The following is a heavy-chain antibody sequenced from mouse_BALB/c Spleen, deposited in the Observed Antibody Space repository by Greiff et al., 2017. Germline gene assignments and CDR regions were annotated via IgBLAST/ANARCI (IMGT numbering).Heavy chain of an antibody. CDR2: ISYSGST. D-gene: IGHD1-1*01. V-gene: IGHV3-2*02. CDR3: ARWYYGSSWYLDV. CDR1: GYSITSDYA. Sequence: VQLKESGPGLVKPSQSLSLTCTVTGYSITSDYAWNWIRQFPGNKLEWMGYISYSGSTSYNPSLKSRISITRDTSKNQFFLQLNSVTTEDTATYYCARWYYGSSWYLDVWGAGTTVTVSS. J-gene: IGHJ1*01.